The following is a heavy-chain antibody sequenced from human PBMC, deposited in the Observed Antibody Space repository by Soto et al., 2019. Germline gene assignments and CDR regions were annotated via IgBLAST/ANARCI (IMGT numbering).Heavy chain of an antibody. J-gene: IGHJ6*02. D-gene: IGHD1-1*01. CDR3: ARGAKNVYAMDV. V-gene: IGHV3-74*01. Sequence: VGSLRLSCSASGFALGAYGMHWVRQAPGKGLMWVSRIKFDGSSTYYGDSVKGRFTISRDDAKNTLFLQMNGLRVDDTAVYYCARGAKNVYAMDVWGQGTTVTVSS. CDR2: IKFDGSST. CDR1: GFALGAYG.